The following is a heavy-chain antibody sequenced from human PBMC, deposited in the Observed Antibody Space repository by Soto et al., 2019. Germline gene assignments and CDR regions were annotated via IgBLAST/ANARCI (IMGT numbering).Heavy chain of an antibody. CDR1: GFTFSDYY. CDR2: ISSSSSYT. V-gene: IGHV3-11*06. Sequence: QVQLVESGGGLVKPGGSLRLSCAASGFTFSDYYMSWIRQAPGKGLEWVSYISSSSSYTNYADSVKGRFTISRDNAKNPLYLQMNSLRAEDTAVYYCARVGAGDFWSGYPPAWFDPWGQGTLVTVSS. J-gene: IGHJ5*02. D-gene: IGHD3-3*01. CDR3: ARVGAGDFWSGYPPAWFDP.